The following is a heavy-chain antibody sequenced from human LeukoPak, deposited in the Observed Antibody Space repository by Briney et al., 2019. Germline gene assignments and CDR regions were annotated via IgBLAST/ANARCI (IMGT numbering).Heavy chain of an antibody. CDR1: GFTFSSYG. Sequence: GGSLRLSCAASGFTFSSYGMHWVRQAPGKGLEWVADITYDGSNKYYADSVNGRFTISRDNSKNPLYLQMNSLTAENTAMYYCAKDWDVCGGDCYYAPPDYWGQGTLVTVSS. CDR3: AKDWDVCGGDCYYAPPDY. CDR2: ITYDGSNK. D-gene: IGHD2-21*02. J-gene: IGHJ4*02. V-gene: IGHV3-30*18.